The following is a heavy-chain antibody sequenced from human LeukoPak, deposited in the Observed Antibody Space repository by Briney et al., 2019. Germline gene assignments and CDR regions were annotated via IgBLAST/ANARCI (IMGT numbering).Heavy chain of an antibody. J-gene: IGHJ4*02. D-gene: IGHD3-22*01. CDR1: GGTFSSYT. Sequence: ASVKVSCKASGGTFSSYTISWVRQAPGQGLEWMGRIIPILGIANYAQKFQGRVTITADKSTSTAYMELSSLRSEDTAVYYCASAINLHYYDSSGYLDYWGQGTLVTVSS. V-gene: IGHV1-69*02. CDR3: ASAINLHYYDSSGYLDY. CDR2: IIPILGIA.